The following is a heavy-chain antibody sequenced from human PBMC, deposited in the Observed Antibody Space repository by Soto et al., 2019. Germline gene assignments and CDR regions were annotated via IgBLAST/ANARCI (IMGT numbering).Heavy chain of an antibody. CDR1: GFTFSSYA. CDR2: ISGSGGST. V-gene: IGHV3-23*01. D-gene: IGHD2-15*01. CDR3: AKYIGCSGGGCLDAFDI. Sequence: GGSLRLSCAASGFTFSSYAMSWVRQAPGKGLEWVSAISGSGGSTYYADSVKGRFTISRDNSKNTLYLQMNSLRAEDAAVYYCAKYIGCSGGGCLDAFDIWGQGTMVTVSS. J-gene: IGHJ3*02.